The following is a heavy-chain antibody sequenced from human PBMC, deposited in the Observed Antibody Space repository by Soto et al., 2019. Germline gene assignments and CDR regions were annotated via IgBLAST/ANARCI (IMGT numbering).Heavy chain of an antibody. V-gene: IGHV1-18*01. J-gene: IGHJ6*02. CDR3: ARERAAAGPPYYYGMDV. Sequence: ASVKVSCKASGYTFTSYGISWVRQAPGQGLEWMGWISAYNGNTNYAQKLQGRVTMTTDTSTSTAYMELRSLRSDDTAVYYCARERAAAGPPYYYGMDVWGQGTTVTVSS. CDR2: ISAYNGNT. D-gene: IGHD6-13*01. CDR1: GYTFTSYG.